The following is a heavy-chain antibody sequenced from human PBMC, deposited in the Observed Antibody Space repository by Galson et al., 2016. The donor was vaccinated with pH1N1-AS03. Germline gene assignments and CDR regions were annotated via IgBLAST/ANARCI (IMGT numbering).Heavy chain of an antibody. CDR3: ARDAGTDYFDH. D-gene: IGHD6-13*01. Sequence: QSGAEVKKPGESLKISCKGSGYSFARYWIGRVRQMPGKGLEWMGVIYPGDSDTRYSPSFQGLVTISVDKTFNTAYLQWGSLEASDTAMYYCARDAGTDYFDHWGQGTLVTVPS. CDR1: GYSFARYW. J-gene: IGHJ4*02. V-gene: IGHV5-51*01. CDR2: IYPGDSDT.